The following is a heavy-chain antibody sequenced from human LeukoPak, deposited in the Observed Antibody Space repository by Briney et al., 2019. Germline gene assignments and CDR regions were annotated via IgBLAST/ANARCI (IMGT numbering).Heavy chain of an antibody. D-gene: IGHD6-6*01. CDR2: ISAYNGNT. J-gene: IGHJ5*02. Sequence: ASVKVSCKASGYTFTSYGISWVRQAPGQGLEWMGWISAYNGNTNYAQKFQGRVTMTRDMSTSTVYMELSSLRSEDTAVYYCARDPFEYSSSLDPWGQGTLVTVSS. V-gene: IGHV1-18*01. CDR3: ARDPFEYSSSLDP. CDR1: GYTFTSYG.